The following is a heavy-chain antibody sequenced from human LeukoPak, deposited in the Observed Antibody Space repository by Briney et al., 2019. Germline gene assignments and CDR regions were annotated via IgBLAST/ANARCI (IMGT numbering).Heavy chain of an antibody. CDR3: AWRKSFSTWLDP. Sequence: GGSLQIPCQCSGYRFTTYWIGGVRQLPGKGLEGMGIISPSRSESQSCLPFQVHVTISVAKSTSSPYLRWISLTDSATAIYDCAWRKSFSTWLDPWGQGTLVTVSS. CDR2: ISPSRSES. J-gene: IGHJ5*02. V-gene: IGHV5-51*01. CDR1: GYRFTTYW. D-gene: IGHD1-14*01.